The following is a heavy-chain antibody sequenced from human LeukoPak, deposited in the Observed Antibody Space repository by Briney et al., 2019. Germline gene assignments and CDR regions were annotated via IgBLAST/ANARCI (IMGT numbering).Heavy chain of an antibody. J-gene: IGHJ4*02. CDR1: GFTFRTYW. Sequence: GGSLRLSCAVSGFTFRTYWMHWVRQAPGKGLVWVSRPHSDGSNTTYADSVKGRFTISRDNAKNTLHLQMNSLRAEDTAVYYCARLSGYSSIDYWGQGALVTVSS. D-gene: IGHD6-13*01. CDR2: PHSDGSNT. V-gene: IGHV3-74*01. CDR3: ARLSGYSSIDY.